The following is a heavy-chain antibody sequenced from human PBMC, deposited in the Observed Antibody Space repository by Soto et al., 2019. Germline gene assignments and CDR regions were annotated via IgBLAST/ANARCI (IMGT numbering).Heavy chain of an antibody. Sequence: QVQLVQSGAEVKKPGSSVKVSCKASGGTFSSYAISWVRQAPGQGLEWMGGIIPIFGTANYAQKFQGRVTITADESTSTAYREMRSLRSEDTAGYFCARIPGVVTAVASLWGQGTLVTVSS. J-gene: IGHJ4*02. CDR3: ARIPGVVTAVASL. CDR2: IIPIFGTA. CDR1: GGTFSSYA. V-gene: IGHV1-69*12. D-gene: IGHD2-21*02.